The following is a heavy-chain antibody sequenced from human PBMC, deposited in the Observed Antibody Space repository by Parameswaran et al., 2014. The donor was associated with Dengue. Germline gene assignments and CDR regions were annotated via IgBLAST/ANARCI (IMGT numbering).Heavy chain of an antibody. V-gene: IGHV1-18*01. J-gene: IGHJ6*03. D-gene: IGHD3-22*01. CDR3: ARYGAGDPKWLSPNYYYFYYMDV. Sequence: SWVRQAPGQGLEWMGWISAYNDDRNYAQKFQGRVTMTTDTSTSTAYMELRSLSSDDTAVYYCARYGAGDPKWLSPNYYYFYYMDVWGQGDHGHRLL. CDR2: ISAYNDDR.